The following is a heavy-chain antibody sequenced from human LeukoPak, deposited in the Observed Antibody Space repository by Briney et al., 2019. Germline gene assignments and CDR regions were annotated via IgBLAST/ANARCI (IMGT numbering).Heavy chain of an antibody. Sequence: TPSETLSLTCTVSGGSISSYYWSWIRQPPGKGLEWIGYIYTSGSTNYNPSLKSRVTISVDTSKNQFSLKLSSVTAADTAVYYCAGGSKTYYYYYYMDVWGKGTTVTVSS. CDR2: IYTSGST. CDR1: GGSISSYY. D-gene: IGHD3-16*01. CDR3: AGGSKTYYYYYYMDV. J-gene: IGHJ6*03. V-gene: IGHV4-4*09.